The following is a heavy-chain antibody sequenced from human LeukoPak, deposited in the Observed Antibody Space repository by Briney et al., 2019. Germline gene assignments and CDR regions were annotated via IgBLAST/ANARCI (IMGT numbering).Heavy chain of an antibody. J-gene: IGHJ3*02. CDR2: FDPEDGET. CDR3: ATNGPDCGGDCYRAFDI. CDR1: GYTLTELS. V-gene: IGHV1-24*01. Sequence: GASVKVSCKVSGYTLTELSMHWVRQAPGKGLEWMGGFDPEDGETICAQKFQGRVTMTEDTSTDTAYMELSSLRSEDTAVYYCATNGPDCGGDCYRAFDIWGQGTMVTVSS. D-gene: IGHD2-21*02.